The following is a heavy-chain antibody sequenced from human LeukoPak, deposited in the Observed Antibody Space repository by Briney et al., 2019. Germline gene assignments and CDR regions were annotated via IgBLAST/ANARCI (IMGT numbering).Heavy chain of an antibody. D-gene: IGHD7-27*01. CDR1: GGSISSSSYY. CDR2: IYYSGST. CDR3: ATGIGTGSQFDY. V-gene: IGHV4-39*05. Sequence: SETPSLTCTVSGGSISSSSYYWGWIRQPPGKGLEWIGSIYYSGSTYYNPSLKSRVTISVHTSKNQFSLKLSSVTAADTAMYYCATGIGTGSQFDYWGQGTLVTVSS. J-gene: IGHJ4*02.